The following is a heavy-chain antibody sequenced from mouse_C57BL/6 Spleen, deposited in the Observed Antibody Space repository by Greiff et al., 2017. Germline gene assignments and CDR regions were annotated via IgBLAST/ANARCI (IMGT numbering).Heavy chain of an antibody. Sequence: VQLQQPGAELVKPGASVKLSCKASGYTFTSYWMQWVQQRPGQGLEWIGVIDPSDSYPNYNQKFKGKAKLTVDTSSRTAYMQLSSLTSEDSAVYYCARSGITTVVRAMDYWGQGTSVTVSS. J-gene: IGHJ4*01. CDR3: ARSGITTVVRAMDY. CDR2: IDPSDSYP. D-gene: IGHD1-1*01. CDR1: GYTFTSYW. V-gene: IGHV1-50*01.